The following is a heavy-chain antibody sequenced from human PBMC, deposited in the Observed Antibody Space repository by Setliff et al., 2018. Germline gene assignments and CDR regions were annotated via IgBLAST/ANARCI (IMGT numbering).Heavy chain of an antibody. CDR2: FHTGGST. CDR1: GDSISSGSYY. CDR3: ARAGPTVTFFRVLVISWWDP. J-gene: IGHJ5*02. V-gene: IGHV4-61*09. Sequence: SETLSLTCTVSGDSISSGSYYWTWIRQPAGKGLEWIGHFHTGGSTNYTRSLRSRVSISVDTPKNQFSLKLSSVTAADTATYYCARAGPTVTFFRVLVISWWDPWGQGSLVTVSS. D-gene: IGHD3-3*01.